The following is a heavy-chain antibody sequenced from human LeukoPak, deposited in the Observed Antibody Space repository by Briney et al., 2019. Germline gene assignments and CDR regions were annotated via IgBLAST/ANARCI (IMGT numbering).Heavy chain of an antibody. CDR3: AREYYYDSRASGAFDL. D-gene: IGHD3-22*01. CDR2: FSSSSSYI. J-gene: IGHJ3*01. Sequence: GESLRLSCAASGFIFRRYNISWVRQSPGKGLEWGWSFSSSSSYIYYARSVKVRLPIYRDNAKNSMYLQMKSLRAEDTAVYYCAREYYYDSRASGAFDLWGQGPAVPV. CDR1: GFIFRRYN. V-gene: IGHV3-21*01.